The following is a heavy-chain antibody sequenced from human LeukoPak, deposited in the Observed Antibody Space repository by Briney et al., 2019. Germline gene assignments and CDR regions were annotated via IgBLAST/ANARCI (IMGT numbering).Heavy chain of an antibody. CDR3: AKDGLTAAAGTRPFDY. Sequence: PGGSLRLACAASGFTCSSYAMSWVRQAPGKGLEWVSAISGSGGSTYYADSGKGRFTISRDNSKNTLNLQMNSLRAEDTAVYYCAKDGLTAAAGTRPFDYWGQGTLVTVSS. CDR1: GFTCSSYA. D-gene: IGHD6-13*01. CDR2: ISGSGGST. V-gene: IGHV3-23*01. J-gene: IGHJ4*02.